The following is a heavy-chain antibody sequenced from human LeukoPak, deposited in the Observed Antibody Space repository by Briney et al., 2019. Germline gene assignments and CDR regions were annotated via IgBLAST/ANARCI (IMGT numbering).Heavy chain of an antibody. CDR1: GFTFNTNA. CDR2: ISGRTGGT. J-gene: IGHJ4*02. D-gene: IGHD5-12*01. V-gene: IGHV3-23*01. Sequence: GSLRLSCAASGFTFNTNAMSWVPQAPGKGLEWVSAISGRTGGTYYADSVKGRFTISRDNSKSTLYLQMDSLRAEDTAVYYCAKCGNSGCHLIDYWGQGTLVTVSS. CDR3: AKCGNSGCHLIDY.